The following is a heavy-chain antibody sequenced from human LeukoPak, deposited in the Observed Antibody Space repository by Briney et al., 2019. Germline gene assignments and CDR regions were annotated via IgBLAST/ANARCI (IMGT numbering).Heavy chain of an antibody. CDR1: GVSFSGYY. CDR3: ARGNYDYVWGSYPADAFDI. J-gene: IGHJ3*02. CDR2: INHSGST. V-gene: IGHV4-34*01. D-gene: IGHD3-16*02. Sequence: SESLSLTCAVSGVSFSGYYWSWIRQPPGKGLEWIGEINHSGSTNYNPSLKSRVTISVDTSKIQFSLKLSPVTAADTAVYYCARGNYDYVWGSYPADAFDIWGQGTMVTVSS.